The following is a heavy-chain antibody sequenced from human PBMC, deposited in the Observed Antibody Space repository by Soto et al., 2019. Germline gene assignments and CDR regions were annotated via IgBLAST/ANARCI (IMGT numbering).Heavy chain of an antibody. CDR1: GYSFTTSW. CDR2: IYPGDSDT. V-gene: IGHV5-51*01. Sequence: GESLKISCQGSGYSFTTSWIGWVRQMPGKGLEWMGIIYPGDSDTRYSPSFQGQVTISADKSISTAYLQWSSLKASDTAMYYCARPRRGAVVAGYYYYGMDVWGQGTTVTVSS. J-gene: IGHJ6*02. D-gene: IGHD2-15*01. CDR3: ARPRRGAVVAGYYYYGMDV.